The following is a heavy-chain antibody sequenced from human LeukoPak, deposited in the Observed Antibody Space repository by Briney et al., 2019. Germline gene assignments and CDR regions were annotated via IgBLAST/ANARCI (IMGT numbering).Heavy chain of an antibody. Sequence: GGSLRLSCAASGVTVSTNYMSWVRQAPGKGLEWVSVIYSGGSTSYADSVRGRFTLSRDNSKNTLYLQMNSLRAEDTAVYYCASATRGYSYVPLNYFDYWGQGTLVTVSS. CDR3: ASATRGYSYVPLNYFDY. J-gene: IGHJ4*02. CDR2: IYSGGST. D-gene: IGHD5-18*01. V-gene: IGHV3-66*01. CDR1: GVTVSTNY.